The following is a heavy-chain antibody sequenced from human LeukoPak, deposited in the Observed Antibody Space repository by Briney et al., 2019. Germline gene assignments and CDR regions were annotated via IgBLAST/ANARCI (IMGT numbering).Heavy chain of an antibody. CDR3: ATGIAAAASDY. J-gene: IGHJ4*02. CDR1: GFTFSNYA. CDR2: ISYDGSNK. V-gene: IGHV3-30-3*01. D-gene: IGHD6-13*01. Sequence: GRSLRLSCAASGFTFSNYAMSWVRQAPGKGLEWVAVISYDGSNKYYADSVKGRFTISRDNSKNTLYLQMNSLRAEDTAVYYCATGIAAAASDYWGQGTLVTVSS.